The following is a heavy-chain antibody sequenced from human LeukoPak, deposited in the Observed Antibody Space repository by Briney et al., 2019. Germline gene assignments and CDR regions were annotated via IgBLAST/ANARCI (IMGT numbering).Heavy chain of an antibody. CDR1: GFTLGSHD. J-gene: IGHJ4*02. CDR3: VREARGYHYTYFDY. CDR2: VSSGFHA. D-gene: IGHD5-18*01. V-gene: IGHV3-13*01. Sequence: GGSLRLSCTASGFTLGSHDMHWVRQIPGQGLEWVAAVSSGFHAFFADSVQGRFAVSREDARNSLYLQMNSLRAGDTAVYYCVREARGYHYTYFDYWGQGTLVTVSS.